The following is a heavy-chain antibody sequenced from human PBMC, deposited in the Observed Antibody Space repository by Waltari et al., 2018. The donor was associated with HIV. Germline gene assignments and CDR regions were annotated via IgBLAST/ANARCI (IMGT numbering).Heavy chain of an antibody. J-gene: IGHJ3*02. V-gene: IGHV3-7*01. Sequence: EVQLVESGGGLVQPGGSLSLSCAASGFTFSSQWMRWVRQAPGKGLEWVANIKQDGSEMYYVDSVKGRFIITRDNAKNSLYLQMNSLRAEDTAVYYCTRLSSDAFDIWGQGTMVTVSS. CDR2: IKQDGSEM. CDR3: TRLSSDAFDI. CDR1: GFTFSSQW.